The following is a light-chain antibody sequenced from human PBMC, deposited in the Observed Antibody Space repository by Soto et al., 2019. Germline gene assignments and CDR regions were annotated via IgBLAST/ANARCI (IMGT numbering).Light chain of an antibody. CDR3: LLYYGGAVV. J-gene: IGLJ2*01. V-gene: IGLV7-43*01. CDR1: TGAVTSGYY. Sequence: QTVVTQEPSLTVSPGGTVTLTCASSTGAVTSGYYPNWFQQKPGQAPRALIYSTSNKHPWTPARFSGSLLGGKAALTLSGVQPEDEAEYYCLLYYGGAVVFGGGTKVTVL. CDR2: STS.